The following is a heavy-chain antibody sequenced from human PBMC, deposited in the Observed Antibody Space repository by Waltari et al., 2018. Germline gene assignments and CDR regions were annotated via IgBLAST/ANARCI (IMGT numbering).Heavy chain of an antibody. D-gene: IGHD6-6*01. CDR1: GYTFTSYA. J-gene: IGHJ6*02. CDR3: AKASIAARRPRYYGMDV. V-gene: IGHV1-8*02. CDR2: MNPNSGNT. Sequence: QVQLVQSGAEVKKPGASVKVSCKASGYTFTSYAMHWVRQAPGQRLEWMGWMNPNSGNTGYAQKFQGRVTMTRNTSISTAYMELSSLRSEDTAVYYCAKASIAARRPRYYGMDVWGQGTTVTVSS.